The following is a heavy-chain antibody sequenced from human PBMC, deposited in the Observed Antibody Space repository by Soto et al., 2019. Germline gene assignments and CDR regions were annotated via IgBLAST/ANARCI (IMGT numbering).Heavy chain of an antibody. CDR1: GFTFSSYA. Sequence: PGGSLRLSCAASGFTFSSYAMSWVRQAPGKGLEWVSAISGSGGSTYYADSVKGRFTISRDNSKNTLYLQMNSLRAEDTAVYYCAKAYGSGSYYRHFDYWGQGTLVTVSS. D-gene: IGHD3-10*01. J-gene: IGHJ4*02. V-gene: IGHV3-23*01. CDR2: ISGSGGST. CDR3: AKAYGSGSYYRHFDY.